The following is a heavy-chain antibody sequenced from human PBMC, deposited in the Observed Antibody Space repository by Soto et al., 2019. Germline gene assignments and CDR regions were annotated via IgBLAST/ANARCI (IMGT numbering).Heavy chain of an antibody. V-gene: IGHV1-69*05. D-gene: IGHD1-26*01. J-gene: IGHJ6*02. CDR1: GGTFSSYA. CDR3: ARDLADSGSPLEYYYYGMDV. Sequence: QVQLVQSGAEVKKPGSSVKVSCKASGGTFSSYAISWVRQAPGQGLEWMGGIIPIFGTANYAQKFQGRVTITTDESTSTAYMELSSLRSEDTAVYYCARDLADSGSPLEYYYYGMDVWGQGTTVTVSS. CDR2: IIPIFGTA.